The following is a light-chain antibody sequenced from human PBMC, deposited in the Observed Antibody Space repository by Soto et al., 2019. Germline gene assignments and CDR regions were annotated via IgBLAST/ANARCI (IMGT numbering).Light chain of an antibody. V-gene: IGKV3-20*01. CDR2: AAS. CDR3: QEYGSSRT. J-gene: IGKJ2*01. CDR1: QGVSSTY. Sequence: EIVLTQSPGTLSLSPGERATLSCRASQGVSSTYLAWYQQKPGQAPRLLIYAASSRATGIPDRFDGSGSGTDFPLTISRLEPEDFAVYYCQEYGSSRTFGQGTKLEIK.